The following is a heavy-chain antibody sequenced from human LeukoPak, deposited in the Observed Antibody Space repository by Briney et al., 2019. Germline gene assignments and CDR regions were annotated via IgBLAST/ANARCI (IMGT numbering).Heavy chain of an antibody. CDR1: GYTFTSYG. V-gene: IGHV1-18*01. CDR2: ISAYNGNT. Sequence: ASVKVSCKASGYTFTSYGISWVRQAPGQGLERMGWISAYNGNTNYAQKLQGRVTMTTDTSTSTAYMELRSLRSDDTAVYYCARTEDYYDSSGYYYDYWGQGTLVTVSS. J-gene: IGHJ4*02. D-gene: IGHD3-22*01. CDR3: ARTEDYYDSSGYYYDY.